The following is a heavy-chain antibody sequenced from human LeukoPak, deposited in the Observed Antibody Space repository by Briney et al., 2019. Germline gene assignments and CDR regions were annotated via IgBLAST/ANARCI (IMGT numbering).Heavy chain of an antibody. CDR1: GGTFSSYA. D-gene: IGHD6-6*01. V-gene: IGHV1-69*01. J-gene: IGHJ4*02. CDR2: IIPIFGTA. Sequence: ASVKVSCKASGGTFSSYAISWVRQAPGQGLEWMGGIIPIFGTANYAQKFQGRVTITADESTSTAYMELSSLRSEDTAVYYCAKDLSSSHVSEYFDYWGLGTLVTVSS. CDR3: AKDLSSSHVSEYFDY.